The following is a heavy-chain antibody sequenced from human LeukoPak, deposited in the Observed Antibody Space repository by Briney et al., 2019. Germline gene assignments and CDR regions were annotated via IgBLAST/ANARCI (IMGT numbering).Heavy chain of an antibody. Sequence: GGSLRLSCAASGFTFSYYAMNWVRQAPGKGLEWVSAISGSGGNTYYADSVKGRFTISRDNSKNTLYVQLNSLSAEDTAVYYCVKDQGSGWYLGIFDYWGQGTLVTVSS. J-gene: IGHJ4*02. D-gene: IGHD6-19*01. V-gene: IGHV3-23*01. CDR1: GFTFSYYA. CDR2: ISGSGGNT. CDR3: VKDQGSGWYLGIFDY.